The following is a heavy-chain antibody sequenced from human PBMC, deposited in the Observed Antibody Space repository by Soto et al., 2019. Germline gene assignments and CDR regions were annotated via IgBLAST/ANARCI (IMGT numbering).Heavy chain of an antibody. CDR3: ARDFGFTPRLPYGMDV. CDR1: GYTLTSYG. J-gene: IGHJ6*02. Sequence: ASVKGSCKASGYTLTSYGISWVRQAPGQGLEWMGWISAYNGNTNYAQKLQGRVTMTTDTSTSTAYMELRSLRSDDTAVYYCARDFGFTPRLPYGMDVWGQGTTVTVSS. CDR2: ISAYNGNT. V-gene: IGHV1-18*01. D-gene: IGHD3-3*01.